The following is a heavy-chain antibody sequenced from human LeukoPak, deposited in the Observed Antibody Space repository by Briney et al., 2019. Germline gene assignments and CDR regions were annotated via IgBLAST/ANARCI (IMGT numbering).Heavy chain of an antibody. J-gene: IGHJ5*02. V-gene: IGHV3-74*03. CDR3: ARGLSTNYYNWFDP. D-gene: IGHD1-7*01. Sequence: PGGSLRLSCAASGFTFSTYLMHWVRQAPGKGLVWVSSIRSDGTDTKYVDSVKGRFTISRDNAKNTLYLQMNSLGAEDTAIYYCARGLSTNYYNWFDPWGQGTLVTVSS. CDR2: IRSDGTDT. CDR1: GFTFSTYL.